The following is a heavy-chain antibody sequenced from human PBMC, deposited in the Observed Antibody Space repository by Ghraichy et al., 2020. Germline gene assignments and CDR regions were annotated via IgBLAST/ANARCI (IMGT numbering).Heavy chain of an antibody. D-gene: IGHD3-16*01. CDR2: INHSGST. V-gene: IGHV4-34*01. J-gene: IGHJ6*02. CDR1: GGSFSGHY. CDR3: ARATLTDGMDV. Sequence: SETLSLTCAVYGGSFSGHYWTWIRQPPGKGLEWIGEINHSGSTHYNPYPKSRVALSVDMSKNQVSLRLSSVTAADTAVYYCARATLTDGMDVWGEGTTVTVPS.